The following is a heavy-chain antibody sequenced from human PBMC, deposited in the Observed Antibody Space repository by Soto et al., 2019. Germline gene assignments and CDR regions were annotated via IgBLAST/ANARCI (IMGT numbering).Heavy chain of an antibody. Sequence: GGSLRLSCAASGFTFSSYSMNWVRQAPGKGLEWVSSISSSSSYIYYADSVKGRFTTSRDNAKNSLYIQMNSLRAEDTVVYYCARTPGYSPAAAQDYWGQGTLVTVSS. CDR3: ARTPGYSPAAAQDY. V-gene: IGHV3-21*01. J-gene: IGHJ4*02. CDR1: GFTFSSYS. CDR2: ISSSSSYI. D-gene: IGHD6-13*01.